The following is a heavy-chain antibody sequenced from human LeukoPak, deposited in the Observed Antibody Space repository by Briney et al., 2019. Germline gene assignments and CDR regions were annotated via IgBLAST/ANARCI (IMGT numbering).Heavy chain of an antibody. D-gene: IGHD1-1*01. CDR3: AREGWNDDHAVRQYGMDV. J-gene: IGHJ6*02. CDR2: INTNTGNP. Sequence: VASVKVSCKASGYTFTIYAMNWVRQAPGQGLEWMGWINTNTGNPTYAQGFTGRFVFSLDTSVSTAYLQISSLKAEDTAVYYCAREGWNDDHAVRQYGMDVWGQGTTVTVSS. CDR1: GYTFTIYA. V-gene: IGHV7-4-1*02.